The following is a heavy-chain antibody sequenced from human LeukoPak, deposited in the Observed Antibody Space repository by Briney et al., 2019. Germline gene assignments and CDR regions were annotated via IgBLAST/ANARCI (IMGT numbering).Heavy chain of an antibody. Sequence: PSETLSLTCTVSGGSISSYYWSWIRQPPGKGLEWIGYIYYSGSTYYNPSLRSRVTISVATSTNQFSLKLSSVTAADTAVYYCARSSEGRYYYDSSGFSYYYYYMDVWGKGTTVTISS. CDR2: IYYSGST. V-gene: IGHV4-59*01. CDR3: ARSSEGRYYYDSSGFSYYYYYMDV. J-gene: IGHJ6*03. CDR1: GGSISSYY. D-gene: IGHD3-22*01.